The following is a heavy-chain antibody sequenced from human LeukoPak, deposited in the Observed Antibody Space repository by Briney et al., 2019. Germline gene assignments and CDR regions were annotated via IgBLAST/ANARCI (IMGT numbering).Heavy chain of an antibody. V-gene: IGHV1-2*02. J-gene: IGHJ3*02. D-gene: IGHD2-15*01. CDR3: AGEGLLRNDAFDI. CDR1: GYSFIVYY. Sequence: ASVKVSCKASGYSFIVYYMHWVRQAPGQGLEWMGWINPNSGGTNYAQKFQGRVTMTRDTSISTAYMELSRLTSDDTAVYYCAGEGLLRNDAFDIWGQGTMVTVSS. CDR2: INPNSGGT.